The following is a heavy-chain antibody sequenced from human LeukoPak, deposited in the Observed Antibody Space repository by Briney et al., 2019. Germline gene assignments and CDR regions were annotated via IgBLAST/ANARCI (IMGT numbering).Heavy chain of an antibody. CDR3: AKRMAGTNCFDP. J-gene: IGHJ5*02. CDR1: GGSINSYY. D-gene: IGHD6-19*01. V-gene: IGHV4-59*01. CDR2: IYYNGST. Sequence: SETLSLTCTVSGGSINSYYWSWIRQPPGKGREWIGYIYYNGSTNYNPSLKSRVTISVDTSKNQFSLKLSSVTAADTAVYYCAKRMAGTNCFDPWGQGTLVTVSS.